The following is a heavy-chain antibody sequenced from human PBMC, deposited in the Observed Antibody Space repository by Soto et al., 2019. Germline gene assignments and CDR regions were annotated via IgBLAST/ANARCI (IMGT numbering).Heavy chain of an antibody. CDR2: IIPIFGTA. J-gene: IGHJ5*02. CDR3: ARVHYDILTGYRNWFDP. CDR1: GGTLSSYA. D-gene: IGHD3-9*01. V-gene: IGHV1-69*13. Sequence: GAPVKVARKASGGTLSSYAISWGRKAPGKSLEWMGGIIPIFGTANYAQKFQGRVTITADESTSTAYMELSSLRSEDTAVYYCARVHYDILTGYRNWFDPWGQGTLVTVSS.